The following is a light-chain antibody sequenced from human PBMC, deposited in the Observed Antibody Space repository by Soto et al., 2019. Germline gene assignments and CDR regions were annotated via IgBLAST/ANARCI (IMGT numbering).Light chain of an antibody. Sequence: DIQMTQSPSTLSASVGDRVTITCRASQSISTWLAWYQQKPGKAPKLLIYKASSLRNGVPSSFSGSGSGTEFTLTIYSLQPDDFASYYCQQYNGYPHTFGPGTKLEIK. CDR2: KAS. CDR1: QSISTW. CDR3: QQYNGYPHT. V-gene: IGKV1-5*03. J-gene: IGKJ2*01.